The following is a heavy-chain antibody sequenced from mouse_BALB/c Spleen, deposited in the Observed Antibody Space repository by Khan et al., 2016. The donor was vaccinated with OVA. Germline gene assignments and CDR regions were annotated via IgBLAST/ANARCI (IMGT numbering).Heavy chain of an antibody. CDR3: ARGGAADYRNDGGAMEY. D-gene: IGHD2-12*01. V-gene: IGHV9-4*02. CDR2: INTHSGVP. Sequence: QVQLKQSGPELKKPGETVRISCKASGYTFTTAGIQWVQKMPGKGLKWIGWINTHSGVPKYAEDFKGRFAFSLEISVSTAYLQITNLKNEDTATYFCARGGAADYRNDGGAMEYWGQETSVTVSS. J-gene: IGHJ4*01. CDR1: GYTFTTAG.